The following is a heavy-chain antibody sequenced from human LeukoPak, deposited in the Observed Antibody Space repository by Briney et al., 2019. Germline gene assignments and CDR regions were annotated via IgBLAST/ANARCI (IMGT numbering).Heavy chain of an antibody. Sequence: GGSLRLSCAASGFTFSDYYMSWIRQAPGKGLEWVSYISSGSTIYYADSVKGRFTISRDNAKNSLYLQMNSLRAEDTAVYYCARAPNWNDVSFDYWGQGTLVTVSS. J-gene: IGHJ4*02. CDR3: ARAPNWNDVSFDY. CDR2: ISSGSTI. D-gene: IGHD1-20*01. V-gene: IGHV3-11*01. CDR1: GFTFSDYY.